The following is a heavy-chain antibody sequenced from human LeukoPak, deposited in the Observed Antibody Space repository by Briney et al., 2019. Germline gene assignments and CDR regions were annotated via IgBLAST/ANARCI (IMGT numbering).Heavy chain of an antibody. V-gene: IGHV3-23*01. Sequence: PGGSLRLSCAASAFTFSTYAMSWVRQAPGKGLEWVSVISGGGGNTYYADSVKGRFTISRDNSKHTLYLQMNGLRAEDTALYYCAKENTKMSFRPGESTLTKGYFDFWGQGTLVTVSS. CDR2: ISGGGGNT. J-gene: IGHJ4*02. CDR1: AFTFSTYA. CDR3: AKENTKMSFRPGESTLTKGYFDF. D-gene: IGHD3-16*01.